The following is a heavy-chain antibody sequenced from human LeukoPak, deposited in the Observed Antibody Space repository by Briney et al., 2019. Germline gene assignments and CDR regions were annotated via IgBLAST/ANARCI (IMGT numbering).Heavy chain of an antibody. D-gene: IGHD3-22*01. V-gene: IGHV1-18*01. CDR2: ISAYNGNT. CDR1: GYTFTSYG. CDR3: ARVIGYYYDSSGYLNY. J-gene: IGHJ4*02. Sequence: ASVKVSCKASGYTFTSYGISWVRHAPGQGLEWMGWISAYNGNTNYAQKLQGRVTMTTDTSTSTAYMELRSLRSDDTAVYCCARVIGYYYDSSGYLNYWGQGTLVTVSS.